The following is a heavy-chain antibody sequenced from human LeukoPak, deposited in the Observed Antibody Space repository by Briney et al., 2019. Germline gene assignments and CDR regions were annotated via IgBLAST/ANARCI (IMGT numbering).Heavy chain of an antibody. V-gene: IGHV3-7*03. D-gene: IGHD3-9*01. Sequence: GGSLRLSCAASGFTFSTYWMSWVRQAPGKGLEWVANIKQDGSEKYYVDSVKGRFTTSRDNAKNSLYLQMNSLRAEDTAVYYCARDRGDILTGYPYYYYGMDVWGKGTTVTVSS. CDR1: GFTFSTYW. CDR2: IKQDGSEK. CDR3: ARDRGDILTGYPYYYYGMDV. J-gene: IGHJ6*04.